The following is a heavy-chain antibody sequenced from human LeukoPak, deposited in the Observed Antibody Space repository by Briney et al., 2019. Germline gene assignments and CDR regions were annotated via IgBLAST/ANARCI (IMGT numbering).Heavy chain of an antibody. D-gene: IGHD1-26*01. V-gene: IGHV3-43*02. Sequence: GGSLRLSCAASGFTFDDYAMHWVRQAPGKGLEWVSLISGDGGSTYYADSVKGRFTISRDNSKNSLYLQMNSLRTEDTALYYCAKVKVGLGTIVGATRGGAYYFDYWGQGTLVTVSS. J-gene: IGHJ4*02. CDR1: GFTFDDYA. CDR2: ISGDGGST. CDR3: AKVKVGLGTIVGATRGGAYYFDY.